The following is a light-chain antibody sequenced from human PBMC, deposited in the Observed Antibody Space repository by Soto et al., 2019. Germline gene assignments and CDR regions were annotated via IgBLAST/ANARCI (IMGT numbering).Light chain of an antibody. Sequence: QSALPQPASVSGSPGQSITISCTGTSSDVGNYNYVSWYQQHPGKAPNLMIFGVSNRPSGVSDRFYGSKSGNTASLTLSGLQAEYEDDYPCSSYAVGYQRFGNGTKLTVL. CDR2: GVS. J-gene: IGLJ1*01. CDR1: SSDVGNYNY. CDR3: SSYAVGYQR. V-gene: IGLV2-14*03.